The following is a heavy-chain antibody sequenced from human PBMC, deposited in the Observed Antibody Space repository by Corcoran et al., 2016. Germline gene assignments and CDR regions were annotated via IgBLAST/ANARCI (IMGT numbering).Heavy chain of an antibody. D-gene: IGHD2-2*01. CDR3: ARVGTPSQLFDY. CDR2: INHSGST. J-gene: IGHJ4*02. CDR1: GGSFSGYY. V-gene: IGHV4-34*01. Sequence: QVQLQQWGAGLLKPSETLSLTCAVYGGSFSGYYWSWIRQPPGKGLEWIGEINHSGSTNYKPSLKSRVTISVDTSQNQFSLKLSSVTAADTAVYYCARVGTPSQLFDYWGQGTLVTVSS.